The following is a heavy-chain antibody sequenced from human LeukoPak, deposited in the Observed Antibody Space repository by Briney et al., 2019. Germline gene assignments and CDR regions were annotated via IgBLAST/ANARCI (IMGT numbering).Heavy chain of an antibody. CDR3: ASLTTADAFDI. V-gene: IGHV4-59*01. D-gene: IGHD3-22*01. CDR2: IYDSGST. Sequence: LRLSCAASGFTFSSYEMHWVRQAPGKGLEWIGYIYDSGSTNYNPSLKSRVTISVDTSKNQFSLKVSSVTAADTAVYYCASLTTADAFDIWGQGTMVTVSS. J-gene: IGHJ3*02. CDR1: GFTFSSYE.